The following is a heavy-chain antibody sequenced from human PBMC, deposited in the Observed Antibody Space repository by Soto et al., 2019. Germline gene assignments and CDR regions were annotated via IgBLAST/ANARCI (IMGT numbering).Heavy chain of an antibody. CDR3: ARTLGGTNYYYYYYMDV. J-gene: IGHJ6*03. Sequence: GGSLRLSCAASGFTFSSYWMSWVRQAPGKGLEWVANIKQDGSEKYYVDSVKGRFTISRDNAKNSLYLQMNSLRAEDTAVYYCARTLGGTNYYYYYYMDVWGKGTTVTVSS. D-gene: IGHD1-1*01. CDR1: GFTFSSYW. CDR2: IKQDGSEK. V-gene: IGHV3-7*01.